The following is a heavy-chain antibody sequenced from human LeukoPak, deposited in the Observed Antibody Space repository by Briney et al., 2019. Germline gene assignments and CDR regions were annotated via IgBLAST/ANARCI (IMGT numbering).Heavy chain of an antibody. D-gene: IGHD4-4*01. J-gene: IGHJ4*02. V-gene: IGHV3-33*01. CDR3: ARDPSLRVTLVY. CDR2: VWYDGSNK. Sequence: GGSLRLSCAASGFIFSNYDMHWVRQAPGKGLEWVAVVWYDGSNKYYADSVKGRFTISRDNSKNMLYLQMNSLRAEDTAVYYCARDPSLRVTLVYWGQGTLVTVSS. CDR1: GFIFSNYD.